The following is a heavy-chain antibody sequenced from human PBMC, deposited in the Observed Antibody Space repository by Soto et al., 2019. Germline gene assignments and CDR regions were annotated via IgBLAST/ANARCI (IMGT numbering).Heavy chain of an antibody. V-gene: IGHV3-21*01. Sequence: GGSLRLSCAASGFNFNSYTINWVRHAPGKRPEWLSSISSSGYIFSTDSVRRRFTISRDNAKNSVYLQINSLRAEDTPVYFCARDCSGGSCYPGMDVWGQATTLTVSS. CDR1: GFNFNSYT. CDR2: ISSSGYI. J-gene: IGHJ6*02. D-gene: IGHD2-15*01. CDR3: ARDCSGGSCYPGMDV.